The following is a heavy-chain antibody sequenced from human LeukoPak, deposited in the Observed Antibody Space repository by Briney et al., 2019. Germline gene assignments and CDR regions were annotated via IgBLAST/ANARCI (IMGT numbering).Heavy chain of an antibody. CDR3: ASGYDAAFDI. J-gene: IGHJ3*02. V-gene: IGHV3-7*01. CDR2: IRQDGSDK. Sequence: PGGSLRLSCVASGFTFSNFFMTWVRQAPGKGPEWLATIRQDGSDKWYVDSVKGRFTISRDNAKNSLYLQMNSLRAEDTAVYYCASGYDAAFDIWGQGTMVTVSS. D-gene: IGHD2-2*01. CDR1: GFTFSNFF.